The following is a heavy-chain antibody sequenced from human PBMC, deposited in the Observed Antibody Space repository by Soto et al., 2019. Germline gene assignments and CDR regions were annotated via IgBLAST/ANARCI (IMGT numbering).Heavy chain of an antibody. V-gene: IGHV3-21*01. D-gene: IGHD5-18*01. Sequence: GGSLRLSCAASGFTFSSYSMHWVRQAPGKGLEWVSSISSSSSYIYYADSVKGRFTISRDNAKNSLYLQMNSLRAEDTAVYYCARETPRGYSYGPNSHWGQGTLVTVSS. J-gene: IGHJ4*02. CDR2: ISSSSSYI. CDR3: ARETPRGYSYGPNSH. CDR1: GFTFSSYS.